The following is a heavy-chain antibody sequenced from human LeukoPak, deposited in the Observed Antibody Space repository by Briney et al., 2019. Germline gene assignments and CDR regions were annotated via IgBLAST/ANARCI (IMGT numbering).Heavy chain of an antibody. CDR2: IWSDGATT. D-gene: IGHD2-15*01. CDR1: GFTFSEYG. Sequence: PGGSLRLSCIASGFTFSEYGMYWVRQAPGKGLDWVAAIWSDGATTLYADSVKGRFTISRDNSKNTLYLQINSLRVEDTAVYYCVRDNYCSGGSCLPQYLQYWGQGTLVTVSS. V-gene: IGHV3-33*07. J-gene: IGHJ1*01. CDR3: VRDNYCSGGSCLPQYLQY.